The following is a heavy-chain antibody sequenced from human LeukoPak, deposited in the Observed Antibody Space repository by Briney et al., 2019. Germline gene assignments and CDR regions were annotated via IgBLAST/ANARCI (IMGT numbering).Heavy chain of an antibody. CDR1: GGTLSNYP. D-gene: IGHD6-13*01. CDR2: IIPSVGLT. J-gene: IGHJ5*02. Sequence: SVKVSCKASGGTLSNYPFSWVRQAPGQGLEWMGKIIPSVGLTRYAEKFQGRLTLTGDTSTTTAYMELSSLTSDDTAVYYCARPRGDAAGVETWFDPWGPGTLAIVSS. V-gene: IGHV1-69*02. CDR3: ARPRGDAAGVETWFDP.